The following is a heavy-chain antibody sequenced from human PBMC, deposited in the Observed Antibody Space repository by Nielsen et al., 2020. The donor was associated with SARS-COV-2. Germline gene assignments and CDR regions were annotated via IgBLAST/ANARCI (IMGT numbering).Heavy chain of an antibody. J-gene: IGHJ5*02. CDR3: ATGAAAGTQNWFDP. CDR2: ISSNGGST. CDR1: GFTFSSYA. Sequence: GESLKISCSASGFTFSSYAMHWVRQAPGKGLEYVSAISSNGGSTYYADSVKGRFTISRDNSKNTLYLQMNSLRAEDTAVYYCATGAAAGTQNWFDPWGQGTLVTVSS. V-gene: IGHV3-64*04. D-gene: IGHD6-13*01.